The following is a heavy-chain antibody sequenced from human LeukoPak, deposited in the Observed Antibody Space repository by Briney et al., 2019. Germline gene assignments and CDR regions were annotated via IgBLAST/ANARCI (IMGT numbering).Heavy chain of an antibody. CDR1: GFTFDDYA. Sequence: GRSLRLSCAASGFTFDDYAMHWVRQAPGKGLEWVSGISWNSGSIGYADSVKGRFTISRDNAKNSLYLQMNSLRAEDMALYYCAKDSLRYYDSSGSTYYFDYWGQGTLVTVSS. J-gene: IGHJ4*02. V-gene: IGHV3-9*03. CDR2: ISWNSGSI. CDR3: AKDSLRYYDSSGSTYYFDY. D-gene: IGHD3-22*01.